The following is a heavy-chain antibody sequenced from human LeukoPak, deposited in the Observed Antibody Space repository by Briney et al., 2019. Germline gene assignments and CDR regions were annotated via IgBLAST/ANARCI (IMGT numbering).Heavy chain of an antibody. CDR3: TRGNILSGYCFDF. Sequence: SETLSLTCAVYGGSISGYYWSWIRQPPGKGLEWVGEIHYTGATSYNPSLKSRATISIETSKNQVSLRLSSVTAADTAVYYCTRGNILSGYCFDFWGQGALVTVSS. D-gene: IGHD3-9*01. CDR2: IHYTGAT. V-gene: IGHV4-34*01. J-gene: IGHJ4*02. CDR1: GGSISGYY.